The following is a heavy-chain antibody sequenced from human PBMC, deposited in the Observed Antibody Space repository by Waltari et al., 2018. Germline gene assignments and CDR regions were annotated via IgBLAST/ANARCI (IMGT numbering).Heavy chain of an antibody. V-gene: IGHV1-2*02. Sequence: QVQLEQSGAEVQKPGASVKISCKASGYTFTGYYLHWVRQAPGQGLGWMGWTNPSNGVTKYAPKFQGRVTMTRGTSTRAAYMELRTLRADDTAVYYCVRDRLDVVVVLAAVLDPWGQGTLVIVSS. D-gene: IGHD2-15*01. CDR1: GYTFTGYY. J-gene: IGHJ5*02. CDR3: VRDRLDVVVVLAAVLDP. CDR2: TNPSNGVT.